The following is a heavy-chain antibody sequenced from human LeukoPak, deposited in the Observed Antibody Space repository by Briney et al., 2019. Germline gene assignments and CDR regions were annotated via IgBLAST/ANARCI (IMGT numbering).Heavy chain of an antibody. Sequence: GGSLRLSCVASGFTFKDYWMHWVRQAPGRGLMWVSRVNSDGSWTSYADSVKGRFTISKDNAKNTVYLQMNSLRAEDTAVYYCVSFYETYWGRGTLVTVSS. D-gene: IGHD2/OR15-2a*01. CDR3: VSFYETY. CDR1: GFTFKDYW. CDR2: VNSDGSWT. J-gene: IGHJ4*02. V-gene: IGHV3-74*01.